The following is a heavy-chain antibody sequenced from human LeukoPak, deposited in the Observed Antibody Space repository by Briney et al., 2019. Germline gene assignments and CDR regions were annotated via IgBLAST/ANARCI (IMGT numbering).Heavy chain of an antibody. D-gene: IGHD3-10*01. CDR3: ARETYYYGSGSPGGEIDY. CDR2: ISSSSSYI. J-gene: IGHJ4*02. Sequence: PGGSLRLSCAASGFTFSSYSMNWVRQAPGKGLEWVSSISSSSSYIYYADSVKGRFTISRDNAKNSLYLQMNSLRAEDTAIYYCARETYYYGSGSPGGEIDYWGQGTLVTVSS. CDR1: GFTFSSYS. V-gene: IGHV3-21*01.